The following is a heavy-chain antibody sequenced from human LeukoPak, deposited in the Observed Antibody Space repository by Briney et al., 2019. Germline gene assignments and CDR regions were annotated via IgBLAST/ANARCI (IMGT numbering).Heavy chain of an antibody. D-gene: IGHD3-22*01. CDR2: IFYSGTT. J-gene: IGHJ4*02. V-gene: IGHV4-59*01. CDR3: ARGGWNKFDY. CDR1: GGSISSYY. Sequence: TASETLSLTCTVSGGSISSYYRSWIRQPPGKGLEWIGFIFYSGTTNYNPSLKSRVTISVDTSKNQFSLKLSSVTAADTAVYYCARGGWNKFDYWGQGTLVTVSS.